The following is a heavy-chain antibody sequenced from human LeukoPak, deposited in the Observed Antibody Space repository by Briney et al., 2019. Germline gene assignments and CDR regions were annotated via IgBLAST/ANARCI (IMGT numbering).Heavy chain of an antibody. CDR1: GFTVGSNY. V-gene: IGHV3-53*01. D-gene: IGHD2-2*01. CDR3: VRGPSLVPATIYYHYMDV. J-gene: IGHJ6*03. CDR2: YGDDYT. Sequence: GGSLRLSCAASGFTVGSNYMTWVRQAPGKGLEWVALYGDDYTFYADSVEGRFTVSRDRSKNTVYLRLNSLRPEDTAVYFCVRGPSLVPATIYYHYMDVWGTGTTVTVSS.